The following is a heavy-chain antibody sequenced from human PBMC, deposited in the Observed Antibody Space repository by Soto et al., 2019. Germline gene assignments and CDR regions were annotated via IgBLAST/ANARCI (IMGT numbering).Heavy chain of an antibody. CDR2: VYPSDSDA. V-gene: IGHV5-51*01. Sequence: PGESLKISCKGSGYSFTSYWIGWVRQRPGKGLEWMGIVYPSDSDARYTPSFQGRVTISADKSIDTAYLQWSRLEASDTAIYYCARCVFLTRIGFYIDFWGLGTPVTVSS. D-gene: IGHD3-9*01. J-gene: IGHJ4*02. CDR1: GYSFTSYW. CDR3: ARCVFLTRIGFYIDF.